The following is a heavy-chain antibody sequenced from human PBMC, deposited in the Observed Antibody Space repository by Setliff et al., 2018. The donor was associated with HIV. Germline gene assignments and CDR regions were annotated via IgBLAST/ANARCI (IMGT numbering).Heavy chain of an antibody. V-gene: IGHV1-2*02. Sequence: ASVKVSCKASGYTFTGYYMHWVRQAPGQGLEWMGWISPNSGGTNYAQKFQGRVTMTRDTSISTAYMELSRLRSDDTAVYYCARETLRWKSRAFDIWGQGKMVTVSS. J-gene: IGHJ3*02. CDR1: GYTFTGYY. D-gene: IGHD4-17*01. CDR3: ARETLRWKSRAFDI. CDR2: ISPNSGGT.